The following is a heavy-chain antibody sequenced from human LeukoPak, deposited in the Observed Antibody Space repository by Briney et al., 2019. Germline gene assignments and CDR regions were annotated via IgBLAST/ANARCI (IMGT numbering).Heavy chain of an antibody. V-gene: IGHV3-15*01. J-gene: IGHJ3*02. CDR2: IKSKTDGGTT. CDR3: TTPAQGYSYGRDAFDI. CDR1: GFTFSNAW. Sequence: PGGSLRLSCAASGFTFSNAWMSWVRQAPGKGLEWVGRIKSKTDGGTTDYAAPVKGRFTISRDDSKNTLYLQMNSLKTEDTAVYYCTTPAQGYSYGRDAFDIWGQGTMVTVSS. D-gene: IGHD5-18*01.